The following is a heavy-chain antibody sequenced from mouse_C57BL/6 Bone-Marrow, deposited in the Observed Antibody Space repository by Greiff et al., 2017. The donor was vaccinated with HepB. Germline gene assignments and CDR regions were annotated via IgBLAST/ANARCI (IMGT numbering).Heavy chain of an antibody. V-gene: IGHV1-5*01. J-gene: IGHJ3*01. CDR3: TVYDGYSFAY. CDR1: GYTFTSYW. CDR2: IYPGNSDT. Sequence: VQLQQSGTVLARPGASVKMSCKTSGYTFTSYWMHWVKQRPGQGLEWIGAIYPGNSDTSYNQKFKGKAKLPAVTSASTAYMELSSLTNEDSAVYYCTVYDGYSFAYWGQGTLVTVSA. D-gene: IGHD2-3*01.